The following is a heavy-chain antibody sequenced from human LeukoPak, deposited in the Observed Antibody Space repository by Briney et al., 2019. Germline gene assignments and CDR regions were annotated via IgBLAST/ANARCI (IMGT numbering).Heavy chain of an antibody. CDR3: AVSGGYYYYYMDV. Sequence: SVKVSCKASGYTFTGYYMHWVRQAPGQWLEWMGGIIPIFGTANYAQKFQGRVTITTDESTSTAYMELSSLRSEDTAVYYCAVSGGYYYYYMDVWGKGTTVTVSS. CDR1: GYTFTGYY. D-gene: IGHD3-16*01. CDR2: IIPIFGTA. J-gene: IGHJ6*03. V-gene: IGHV1-69*05.